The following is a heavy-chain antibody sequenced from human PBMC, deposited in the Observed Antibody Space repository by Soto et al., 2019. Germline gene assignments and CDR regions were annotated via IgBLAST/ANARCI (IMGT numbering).Heavy chain of an antibody. CDR2: ISSSSSTI. D-gene: IGHD5-12*01. CDR3: ARDSPSCCDYPWYFDL. CDR1: GFTFSSYS. J-gene: IGHJ2*01. Sequence: EVQLVESGGGLVQPGGSLRLSCAASGFTFSSYSINWVRQAPGKGLEWVSYISSSSSTIYYADSVKGRFTISRDNANNSLYLQMNSLRAEDTAVYYCARDSPSCCDYPWYFDLWGRGTLVTVSS. V-gene: IGHV3-48*01.